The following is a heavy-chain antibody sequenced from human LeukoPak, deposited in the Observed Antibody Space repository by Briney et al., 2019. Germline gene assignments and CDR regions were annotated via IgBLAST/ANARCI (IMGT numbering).Heavy chain of an antibody. CDR3: ARGVGRSGGLDYYYGMDV. CDR1: GGTFSSYA. CDR2: IIPIFGIA. V-gene: IGHV1-69*04. D-gene: IGHD1-1*01. J-gene: IGHJ6*02. Sequence: SVKVSCKASGGTFSSYAISWVRQAPGQGLEWMGRIIPIFGIANYAQKFQGRVTITADKSTSTAHMELSSLRSEDTAVYYCARGVGRSGGLDYYYGMDVWGQGTTVTVSS.